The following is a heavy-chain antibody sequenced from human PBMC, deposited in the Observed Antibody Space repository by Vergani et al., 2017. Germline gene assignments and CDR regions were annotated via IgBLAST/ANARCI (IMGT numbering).Heavy chain of an antibody. Sequence: QVQLQESGPGLVKPSATLSLTCSVSGASIRSSNYYWGWIRQPPGKGLEWIASIYYSGSTYYNSSLKSRVTISVDTSKNQFSLKLSSVTAADTAVYFCARRSTVEWLVKLGWIDPWGQGILVTVSS. CDR2: IYYSGST. CDR3: ARRSTVEWLVKLGWIDP. CDR1: GASIRSSNYY. D-gene: IGHD6-19*01. V-gene: IGHV4-39*01. J-gene: IGHJ5*02.